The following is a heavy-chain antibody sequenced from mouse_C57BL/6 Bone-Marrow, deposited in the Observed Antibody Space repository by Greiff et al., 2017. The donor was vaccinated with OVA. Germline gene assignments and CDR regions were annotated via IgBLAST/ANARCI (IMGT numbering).Heavy chain of an antibody. CDR3: ARGRDGVY. J-gene: IGHJ2*01. V-gene: IGHV1-85*01. D-gene: IGHD2-3*01. CDR2: VFPRDGST. CDR1: GYTFPSYG. Sequence: QVQLQQSGPELVKPGASVKLSCKASGYTFPSYGIKWVKQRPGQGLEWIGWVFPRDGSTKYNEKFKGKATLTVDPSSSTAYMELHSLTSEDAAVYFCARGRDGVYWGQGTTLTVSS.